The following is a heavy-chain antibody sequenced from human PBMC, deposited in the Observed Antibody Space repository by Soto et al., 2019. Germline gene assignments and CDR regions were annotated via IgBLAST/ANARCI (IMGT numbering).Heavy chain of an antibody. D-gene: IGHD3-10*01. CDR3: ATNYYASRFYGQH. J-gene: IGHJ1*01. CDR2: IIPILGIA. CDR1: GGTFSSYT. Sequence: QVQLVQSGAEVKKPGSSVKVSCKASGGTFSSYTISWVRQAPGQGLEWMGRIIPILGIANYAQKFQGRVTITADKSTSTAYMELSSLRSEDTAVYYCATNYYASRFYGQHWGQGTLVTVSS. V-gene: IGHV1-69*02.